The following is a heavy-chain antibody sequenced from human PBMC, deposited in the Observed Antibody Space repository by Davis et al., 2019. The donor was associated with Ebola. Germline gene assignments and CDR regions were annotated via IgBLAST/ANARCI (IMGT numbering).Heavy chain of an antibody. CDR2: VYYSGST. D-gene: IGHD6-6*01. CDR3: AGQGSSSVY. Sequence: SETLSLTCTVSGGSIISSIHYWGWIRQPPGKGLEWIGTVYYSGSTFYNPSLKSRLTISVDTSKNQFSLKLSSVTAADTAVYYCAGQGSSSVYWGQGTLVTVSS. CDR1: GGSIISSIHY. V-gene: IGHV4-39*01. J-gene: IGHJ4*02.